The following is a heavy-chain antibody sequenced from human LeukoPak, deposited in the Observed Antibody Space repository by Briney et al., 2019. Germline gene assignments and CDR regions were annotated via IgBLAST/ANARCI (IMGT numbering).Heavy chain of an antibody. CDR1: GLTFSSYS. CDR2: ISSSSSTI. V-gene: IGHV3-48*01. Sequence: GGSLRLSCAASGLTFSSYSMNWVRQAPGKGLEWVSYISSSSSTIYYADSVKGRFTISRDNAKNSLYLQMNSLRAEDTAVYYCARDWDGSSWIYFDYWGQGTLVTVSS. D-gene: IGHD6-13*01. J-gene: IGHJ4*02. CDR3: ARDWDGSSWIYFDY.